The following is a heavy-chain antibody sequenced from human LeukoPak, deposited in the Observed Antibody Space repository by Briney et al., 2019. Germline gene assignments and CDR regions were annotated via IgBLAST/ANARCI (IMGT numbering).Heavy chain of an antibody. CDR3: ARDGVIGTTFDS. J-gene: IGHJ4*02. CDR1: GFSFSDYY. CDR2: IGASGSTI. Sequence: PGGSLRLSCAASGFSFSDYYMSWIRQAPGKGLEWVSYIGASGSTIYYADSVQGRFTISRDNAKNSLYLQMNSLRAEDTAVYYCARDGVIGTTFDSRGQGTLVTVSS. D-gene: IGHD1-14*01. V-gene: IGHV3-11*01.